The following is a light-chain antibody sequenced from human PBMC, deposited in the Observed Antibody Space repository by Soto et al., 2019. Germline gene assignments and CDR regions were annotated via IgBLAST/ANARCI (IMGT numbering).Light chain of an antibody. CDR2: AAS. Sequence: DLQMTQSPSSLSSSVGDRVTITCRASQNITNYLNWYRQKPGKAPELLIYAASSLQSGVPSRFSGSGSGTDFTLTINTVQPEDFATYYCQQTYTTPPLTFGGGTKVEIK. V-gene: IGKV1-39*01. CDR1: QNITNY. J-gene: IGKJ4*01. CDR3: QQTYTTPPLT.